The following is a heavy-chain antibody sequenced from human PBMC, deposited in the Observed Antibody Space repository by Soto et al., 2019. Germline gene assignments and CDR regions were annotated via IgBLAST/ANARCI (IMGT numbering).Heavy chain of an antibody. CDR2: IYWDDDK. Sequence: QITLKESGPTLVKPTQTLTLTCTFSGFSLTTRGVGVGWIRQPPGKALECLALIYWDDDKCYSPSLQSRLSITKDTSKNHVVLTMTNMDPVDTATYYCAHIPSYYQYDWFDPWGQGTLVTVSS. V-gene: IGHV2-5*02. D-gene: IGHD3-10*01. CDR1: GFSLTTRGVG. CDR3: AHIPSYYQYDWFDP. J-gene: IGHJ5*02.